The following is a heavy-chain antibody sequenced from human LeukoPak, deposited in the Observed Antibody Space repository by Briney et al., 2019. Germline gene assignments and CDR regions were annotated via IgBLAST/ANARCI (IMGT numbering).Heavy chain of an antibody. CDR1: GFTFSSYG. Sequence: GGSLRLSCAASGFTFSSYGIHWVRQAPGKGLEWVAVISNDGSNKYYADSVKGRFTISRDNSKNTLYLQMNSLRAEDTAVYYCAKETGRWELEWGQGTLVTVCS. V-gene: IGHV3-30*18. J-gene: IGHJ4*02. CDR3: AKETGRWELE. CDR2: ISNDGSNK. D-gene: IGHD1-26*01.